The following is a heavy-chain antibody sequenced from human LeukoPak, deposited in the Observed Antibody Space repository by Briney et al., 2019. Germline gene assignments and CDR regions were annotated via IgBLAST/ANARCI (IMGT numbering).Heavy chain of an antibody. J-gene: IGHJ4*02. CDR2: ISDSGGRT. CDR1: GFTFSRSA. Sequence: PGGSLRLSCAASGFTFSRSAMNWVRQAPGKGLEWVGSISDSGGRTKYADSVKGRFTISRDNSKNTLFLQMNSLRAEDTAVYYCARDEGDYWGQGTLVTVSS. CDR3: ARDEGDY. V-gene: IGHV3-23*01.